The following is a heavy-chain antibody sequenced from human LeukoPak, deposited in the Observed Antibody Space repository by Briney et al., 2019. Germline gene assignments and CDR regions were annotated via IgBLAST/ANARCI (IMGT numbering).Heavy chain of an antibody. CDR3: ARARGYSYGYWFDP. CDR2: IYYSGST. CDR1: GGSISSYY. D-gene: IGHD5-18*01. Sequence: SETLSLTCSVSGGSISSYYWSWIRKPPGKGLEWIGYIYYSGSTNYNPSLKSRVTILVDTSKNQFSLKLSSVTAADTAVYYCARARGYSYGYWFDPWGQGTLVTVSS. J-gene: IGHJ5*02. V-gene: IGHV4-59*01.